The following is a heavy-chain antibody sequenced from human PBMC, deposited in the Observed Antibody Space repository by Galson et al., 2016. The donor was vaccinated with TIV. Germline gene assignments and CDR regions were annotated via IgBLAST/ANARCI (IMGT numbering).Heavy chain of an antibody. Sequence: SLRLSCAASGFTFSAYRVDWVRQAPGKGLEWVAVISSDGTNAHYADSMKGRFTISRDNSGNTLYLQMNNLRSEDTAVYYCATDGRDAYNPYFDSWGQGTLVTVSS. V-gene: IGHV3-30*03. CDR1: GFTFSAYR. CDR2: ISSDGTNA. J-gene: IGHJ4*02. D-gene: IGHD5-24*01. CDR3: ATDGRDAYNPYFDS.